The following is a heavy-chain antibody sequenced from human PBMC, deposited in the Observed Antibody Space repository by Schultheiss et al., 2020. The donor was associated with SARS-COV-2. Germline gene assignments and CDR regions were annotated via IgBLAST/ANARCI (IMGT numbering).Heavy chain of an antibody. J-gene: IGHJ4*02. CDR3: ARSETDTIALFDY. CDR1: GYSITSGYF. V-gene: IGHV4-38-2*01. D-gene: IGHD5-24*01. CDR2: IYHSGTT. Sequence: SETLSLTCAVSGYSITSGYFWGWIRQPPGKGLEWIGSIYHSGTTHFNPSLKSRVNISIDTSKNQLSLKLNSVSAADTAVYYCARSETDTIALFDYWGQGTLVTVSS.